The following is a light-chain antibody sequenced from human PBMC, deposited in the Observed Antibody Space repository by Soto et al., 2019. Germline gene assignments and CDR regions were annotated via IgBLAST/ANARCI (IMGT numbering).Light chain of an antibody. V-gene: IGLV1-40*01. Sequence: QSVLTQPPSVSGAPGQRVTISCTGSSSNIGADYDVHWYQQLPGTAPKLLIYGNSNRPSGVPDRFSGSKSGPSASLAITGLQAEDEADYYCQSYDSRLSAVVFGGGTKLTVL. CDR2: GNS. J-gene: IGLJ3*02. CDR3: QSYDSRLSAVV. CDR1: SSNIGADYD.